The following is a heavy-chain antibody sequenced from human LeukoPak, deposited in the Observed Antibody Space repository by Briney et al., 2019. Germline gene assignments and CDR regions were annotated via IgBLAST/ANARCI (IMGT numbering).Heavy chain of an antibody. D-gene: IGHD2-2*01. CDR2: INHSGST. J-gene: IGHJ6*04. CDR1: GGSFSGYY. CDR3: ARGQLVPAAKKRDYYYGMDV. Sequence: SETLSLTCAVYGGSFSGYYWSWIRQPPGKGLEWIGEINHSGSTNYNPSLKSRVTISVDTSKNQFSLKLSSVTAADTAVYYCARGQLVPAAKKRDYYYGMDVWGKGTTVTASS. V-gene: IGHV4-34*01.